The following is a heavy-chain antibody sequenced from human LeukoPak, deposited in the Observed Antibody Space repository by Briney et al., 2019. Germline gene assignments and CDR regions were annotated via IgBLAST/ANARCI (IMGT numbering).Heavy chain of an antibody. CDR2: IIPIFGTA. J-gene: IGHJ6*03. D-gene: IGHD3-9*01. CDR1: GGTFSSYA. V-gene: IGHV1-69*13. Sequence: SVKVSCKASGGTFSSYAISWVRQAPGQGLEWMGGIIPIFGTANYAQKFQGRVTITADESTSTAYMELSSLRSEDTAVYYCARAPRLSRYDILTGYPYYYYYYYMDVWGKGTTVTTSS. CDR3: ARAPRLSRYDILTGYPYYYYYYYMDV.